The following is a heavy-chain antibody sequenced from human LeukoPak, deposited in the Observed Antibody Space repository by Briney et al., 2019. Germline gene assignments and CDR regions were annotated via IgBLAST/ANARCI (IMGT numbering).Heavy chain of an antibody. CDR2: INPNSGGT. CDR1: GYTFTGYY. Sequence: ASVKVSCKASGYTFTGYYMHWVRQAPGQGLEWMGWINPNSGGTNYAQKFQGRVTMTRDTSISTAYMELSRLRSDDTAVYHCARDSGAVGATPDYWGQGTLVTVSS. CDR3: ARDSGAVGATPDY. D-gene: IGHD1-26*01. V-gene: IGHV1-2*02. J-gene: IGHJ4*02.